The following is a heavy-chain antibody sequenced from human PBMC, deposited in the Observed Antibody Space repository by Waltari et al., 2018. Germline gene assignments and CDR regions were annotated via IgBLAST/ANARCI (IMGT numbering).Heavy chain of an antibody. CDR3: ARGRASGLVDWFDP. Sequence: EVQLLESGGGLVQPGGSFRLACGASGVTFNNYAMMWVRQAPGKGLEWIASLTGGAEGAYYADSVRGRFTISRDNSQNTLFLQMSGLRVDDSGTYYCARGRASGLVDWFDPWGRGTLVTVSS. D-gene: IGHD6-6*01. J-gene: IGHJ5*02. V-gene: IGHV3-23*01. CDR2: LTGGAEGA. CDR1: GVTFNNYA.